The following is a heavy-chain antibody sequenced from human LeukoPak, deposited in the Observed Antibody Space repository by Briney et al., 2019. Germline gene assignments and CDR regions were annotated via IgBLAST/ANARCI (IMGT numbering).Heavy chain of an antibody. CDR2: IYHSGST. CDR3: ATSLPVGQWLVRGAFDI. Sequence: PSGTLSLTCAVSGGSISSSNWWSWVRQPPGKGLEWIGEIYHSGSTNYNPSLKSRVTISVDKSKNQFSLKLSSVTAADTAVYYCATSLPVGQWLVRGAFDIWGQGTMVTVSS. V-gene: IGHV4-4*02. D-gene: IGHD6-19*01. CDR1: GGSISSSNW. J-gene: IGHJ3*02.